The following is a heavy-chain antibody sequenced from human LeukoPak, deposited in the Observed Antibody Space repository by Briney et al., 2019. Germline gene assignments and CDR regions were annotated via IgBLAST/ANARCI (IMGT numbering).Heavy chain of an antibody. CDR2: ISGSGGST. CDR1: GFTFSSYA. Sequence: GGSLRLSCAASGFTFSSYAMSWVRQAPGKGLEWVSAISGSGGSTYYADSVKGRFTISRDNSKNTLYPQMNSLRAEDTAVYYCAKALPGYCSGGSCYDAFDIWGQGTMVTVSS. V-gene: IGHV3-23*01. CDR3: AKALPGYCSGGSCYDAFDI. D-gene: IGHD2-15*01. J-gene: IGHJ3*02.